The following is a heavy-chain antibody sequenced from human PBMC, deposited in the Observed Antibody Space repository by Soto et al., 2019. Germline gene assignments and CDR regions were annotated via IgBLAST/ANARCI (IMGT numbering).Heavy chain of an antibody. J-gene: IGHJ6*02. Sequence: PETLSLPCTVSGRPLRSYYWSWIRPPPGKGLEWIGYIYYSGSTNYTHSLKSRHTISVDTYKNHLSLNVSSVTAADTAVYYCARAGDIAAAGTGQPANYYYCGLDDWGQGTTVTVSS. D-gene: IGHD6-13*01. CDR1: GRPLRSYY. CDR2: IYYSGST. V-gene: IGHV4-59*01. CDR3: ARAGDIAAAGTGQPANYYYCGLDD.